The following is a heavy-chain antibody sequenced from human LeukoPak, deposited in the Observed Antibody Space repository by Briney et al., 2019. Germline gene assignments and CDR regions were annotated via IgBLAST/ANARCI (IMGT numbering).Heavy chain of an antibody. CDR1: GFTFDDHA. CDR3: VKGSSYSITYFFDY. Sequence: GGSLRLSCAASGFTFDDHAMPWVRQPPGKGLEWVSGISWNSGNIGYADSMKGRFTISRDNAKNSLYLQVNSLRAEDTALYYCVKGSSYSITYFFDYWGQGTLVTVSS. CDR2: ISWNSGNI. D-gene: IGHD6-13*01. J-gene: IGHJ4*02. V-gene: IGHV3-9*01.